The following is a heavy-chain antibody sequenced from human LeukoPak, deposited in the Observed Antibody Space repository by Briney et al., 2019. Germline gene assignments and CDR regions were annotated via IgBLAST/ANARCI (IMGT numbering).Heavy chain of an antibody. D-gene: IGHD2-15*01. J-gene: IGHJ6*04. CDR3: AREVGCSGGSCYPYYYHYYGMDV. CDR2: IYHSGST. CDR1: GYSISSGYY. Sequence: SETLSLTCAVSGYSISSGYYWGWIRQPPGKGLEWIGSIYHSGSTYYNPSLKSRVTISVDTSKNQFSLKLSSVTAADTAVYYCAREVGCSGGSCYPYYYHYYGMDVWGKGTTVTVSS. V-gene: IGHV4-38-2*02.